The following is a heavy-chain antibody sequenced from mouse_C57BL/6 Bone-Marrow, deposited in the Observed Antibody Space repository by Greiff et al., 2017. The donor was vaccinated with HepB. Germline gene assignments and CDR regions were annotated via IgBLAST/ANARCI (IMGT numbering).Heavy chain of an antibody. J-gene: IGHJ4*01. D-gene: IGHD1-1*01. CDR1: EYEFPSHD. Sequence: DVMLVESGGGLVQPGESLKLSCESNEYEFPSHDMSWVRKTPEKRLELVAAINSDGGSTYYPDTMERRFIISRDNTKKTLYLQMRRLRSEDTALYYCARHYYGSPYAMDYWGQGTAVTVSS. CDR2: INSDGGST. V-gene: IGHV5-2*01. CDR3: ARHYYGSPYAMDY.